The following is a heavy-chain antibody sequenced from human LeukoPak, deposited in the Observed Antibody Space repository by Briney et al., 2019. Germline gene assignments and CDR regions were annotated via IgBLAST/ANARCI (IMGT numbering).Heavy chain of an antibody. CDR1: GYSISSDYY. CDR2: IYTSGST. J-gene: IGHJ4*02. CDR3: ASAFTMVRGGPFDY. V-gene: IGHV4-61*02. D-gene: IGHD3-10*01. Sequence: SETLSLTCTVSGYSISSDYYWSWIRPPAGKGLEWIGRIYTSGSTNYNPSLKSRVTISVDTSKNQFSLKLSSVTAADTAVYYCASAFTMVRGGPFDYWGQGTLVTVSS.